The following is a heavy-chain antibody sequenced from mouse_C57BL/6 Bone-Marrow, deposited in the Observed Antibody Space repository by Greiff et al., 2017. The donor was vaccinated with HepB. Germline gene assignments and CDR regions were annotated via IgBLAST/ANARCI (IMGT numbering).Heavy chain of an antibody. V-gene: IGHV5-4*01. CDR2: ISDGGSYT. Sequence: EVQRVESGGGLVKPGGSLKLSCAASGFTFSSYAMSWVRQTPEKRLEWVATISDGGSYTYYPDNVKGRFTISRDNAKNNLYLQMSHLKSEDTAMYYCARGLYGSSWDYAMDYWGQGTSVTVSS. J-gene: IGHJ4*01. CDR1: GFTFSSYA. CDR3: ARGLYGSSWDYAMDY. D-gene: IGHD1-1*01.